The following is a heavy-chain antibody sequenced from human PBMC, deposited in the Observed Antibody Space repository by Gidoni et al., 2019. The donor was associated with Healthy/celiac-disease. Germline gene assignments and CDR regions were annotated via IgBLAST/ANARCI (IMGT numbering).Heavy chain of an antibody. CDR1: GFTVSSNY. CDR2: IYSGGST. V-gene: IGHV3-53*01. Sequence: SGFTVSSNYMRWVRQAPGKGLEWVSVIYSGGSTYYADSVKGRFTISRDNSKNTLYLKMNSLRAEDTAVYYCARLFSRAFDIWGQGTMVTVSS. D-gene: IGHD2-21*01. CDR3: ARLFSRAFDI. J-gene: IGHJ3*02.